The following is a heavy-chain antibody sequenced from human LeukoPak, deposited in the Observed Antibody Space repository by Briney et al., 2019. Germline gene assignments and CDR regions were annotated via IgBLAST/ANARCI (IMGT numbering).Heavy chain of an antibody. CDR1: GGSFSGYY. J-gene: IGHJ5*02. CDR3: TTAAVVVAAGYRLFDP. Sequence: SETLSLTCAVYGGSFSGYYWSWIRQPPGKGLEWIGEINHSGSTNYNPSLKSRVTISVDTSKNQFSLKLSSVTAADTAVYYCTTAAVVVAAGYRLFDPWGQGTLVTVSS. D-gene: IGHD2-15*01. V-gene: IGHV4-34*01. CDR2: INHSGST.